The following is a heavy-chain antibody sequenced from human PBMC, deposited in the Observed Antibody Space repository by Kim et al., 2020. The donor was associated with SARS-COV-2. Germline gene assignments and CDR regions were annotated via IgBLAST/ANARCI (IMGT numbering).Heavy chain of an antibody. Sequence: GGSLRLSCAASGFTFISYAMHWVRQAPGKGLEWVAVISYDGSNKYYADSVKGRFTISRDNSKNTLYLQMNSLRAEDTAVYYCARGAGMTAIPFVAFYYGMDVWGQGTTFTVSS. CDR2: ISYDGSNK. V-gene: IGHV3-30*04. D-gene: IGHD2-2*02. CDR1: GFTFISYA. J-gene: IGHJ6*02. CDR3: ARGAGMTAIPFVAFYYGMDV.